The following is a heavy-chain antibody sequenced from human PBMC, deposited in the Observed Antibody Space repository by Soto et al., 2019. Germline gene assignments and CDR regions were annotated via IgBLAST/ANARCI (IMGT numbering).Heavy chain of an antibody. Sequence: SETLSLTCAISGDSIGNFYWSWIRQPAGKGLESLGRLSASGRTNYSPSLQSRVTMSLDRSKNRFSLRLSSVSAADTAVYFCARGMGRYFDLWGRGTLVTVSS. CDR2: LSASGRT. V-gene: IGHV4-4*07. D-gene: IGHD2-8*01. J-gene: IGHJ2*01. CDR3: ARGMGRYFDL. CDR1: GDSIGNFY.